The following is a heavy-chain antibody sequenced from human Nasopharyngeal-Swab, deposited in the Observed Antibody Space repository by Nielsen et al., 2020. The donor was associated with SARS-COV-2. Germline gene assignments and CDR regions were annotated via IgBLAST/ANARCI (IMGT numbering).Heavy chain of an antibody. CDR3: ASHIVVVPAAIDH. J-gene: IGHJ4*02. V-gene: IGHV4-30-4*08. CDR1: GGSISSGDYY. CDR2: IYYSGAT. Sequence: SETLSLTCTVSGGSISSGDYYWSWIRQPPGKGLEWVGYIYYSGATYYHPSLKSRVTISLDTSKNQFSLKLNSVTAADTAVYYCASHIVVVPAAIDHWGQGTLVTVSS. D-gene: IGHD2-2*01.